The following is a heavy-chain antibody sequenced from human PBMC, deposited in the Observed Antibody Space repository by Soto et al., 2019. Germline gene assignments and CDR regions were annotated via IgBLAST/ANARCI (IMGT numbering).Heavy chain of an antibody. Sequence: PGGSLRLSCAASGFTFSSYGMSWVRQAPGKGLEWVSSINDSGDTFYGDSVKGRFTISRDNSKNTLYLQMNSLSAEDTAVYYCAKIFAISRSSAYFDYWAQGTLVTVS. CDR3: AKIFAISRSSAYFDY. V-gene: IGHV3-23*01. D-gene: IGHD6-6*01. CDR2: INDSGDT. CDR1: GFTFSSYG. J-gene: IGHJ4*02.